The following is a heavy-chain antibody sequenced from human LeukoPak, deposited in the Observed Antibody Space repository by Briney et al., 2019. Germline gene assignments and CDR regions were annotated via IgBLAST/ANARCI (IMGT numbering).Heavy chain of an antibody. CDR2: INPSGGST. D-gene: IGHD2-2*01. CDR1: GYTFTSHY. J-gene: IGHJ5*02. Sequence: ASVKVSCKASGYTFTSHYMHWVRQAPGQGLEWMGIINPSGGSTSYAQKFQGRVTMTRDTSTSTVYMELSSLRSEDTAVYYCAVVPAAMGDWFDPWGQGTLVTVSS. V-gene: IGHV1-46*01. CDR3: AVVPAAMGDWFDP.